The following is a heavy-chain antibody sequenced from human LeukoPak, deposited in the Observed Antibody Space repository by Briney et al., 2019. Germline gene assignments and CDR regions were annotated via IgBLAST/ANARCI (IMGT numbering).Heavy chain of an antibody. J-gene: IGHJ4*02. D-gene: IGHD6-19*01. CDR1: VYTFKNYG. CDR2: MNPYNGNT. Sequence: ASVKVSCKASVYTFKNYGINWVRQAPGQGLEWMGWMNPYNGNTIYAQNLQGRVTMTTDTSTSTAYLDLRSLTSDDTAVYYCAREKDAVAGIVDYWGQGTLVTVSS. V-gene: IGHV1-18*01. CDR3: AREKDAVAGIVDY.